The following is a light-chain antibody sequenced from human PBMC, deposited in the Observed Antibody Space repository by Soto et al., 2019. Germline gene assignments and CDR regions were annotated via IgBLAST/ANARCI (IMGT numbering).Light chain of an antibody. J-gene: IGLJ1*01. V-gene: IGLV1-47*02. CDR2: NNN. Sequence: QSVLTQSPSPSGTPGQRVTISCSGSSSNIGNNYVYWYQQFPGAAPKLLIYNNNQRPSGVPDRFSGSKSATSASLAISGLRSEDEADYYCAAWDERLRGSGFGSGAKVT. CDR3: AAWDERLRGSG. CDR1: SSNIGNNY.